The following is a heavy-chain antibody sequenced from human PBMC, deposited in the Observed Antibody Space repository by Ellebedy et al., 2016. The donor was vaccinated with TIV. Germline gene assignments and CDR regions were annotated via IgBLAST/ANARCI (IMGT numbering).Heavy chain of an antibody. D-gene: IGHD2-2*01. CDR1: GFTFSGYW. CDR2: ISSDDNMP. Sequence: PGGSLRLSCAASGFTFSGYWMHWVRQAPGQVLEWVARISSDDNMPHYADSVMGRFTISRDNAKRTLYLQMNSLRVEDTAVYYCVRDHRLLRTPSGFDFWGQGTLVTVSS. J-gene: IGHJ4*02. V-gene: IGHV3-74*01. CDR3: VRDHRLLRTPSGFDF.